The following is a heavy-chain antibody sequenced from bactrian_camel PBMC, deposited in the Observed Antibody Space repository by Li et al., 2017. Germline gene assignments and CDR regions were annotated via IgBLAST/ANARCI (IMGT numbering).Heavy chain of an antibody. Sequence: HVQLVESGGGSVQPGGSLRLSCVVSGDTASTYCMGWFRQAPGQLREGVAVIDSDGDIAYADSLKGRFTISADNAKNTLYLQMNNLKPEDTAMYYCAADVRSSCRNIVVGSPNWWGQGTQVTVS. V-gene: IGHV3S53*01. D-gene: IGHD6*01. CDR1: GDTASTYC. CDR2: IDSDGDI. CDR3: AADVRSSCRNIVVGSPNW. J-gene: IGHJ4*01.